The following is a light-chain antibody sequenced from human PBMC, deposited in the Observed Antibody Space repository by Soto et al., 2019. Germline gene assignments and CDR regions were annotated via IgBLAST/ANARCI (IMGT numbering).Light chain of an antibody. CDR1: TSDVGGYNY. CDR3: LSKTSTISYV. CDR2: EVS. Sequence: QSALTQPASVSGSPGQSIAISCTGTTSDVGGYNYVSWYQQHPGKVPKLLIHEVSNRPSGVSNRFYGSKSGNTASLTISGLPAEDEADYYCLSKTSTISYVFGNGKKLTVL. V-gene: IGLV2-14*01. J-gene: IGLJ1*01.